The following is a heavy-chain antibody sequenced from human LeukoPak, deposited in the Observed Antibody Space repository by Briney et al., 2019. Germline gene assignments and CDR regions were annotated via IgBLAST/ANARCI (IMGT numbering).Heavy chain of an antibody. V-gene: IGHV3-64*04. Sequence: GGSLRLSCSASGFTFNRFYLHWVRQAPGKGLEFVSHISSNGATTYYADSVKGRFTISRDNAKQSLYLQMNSLRVEDTAVYHCVRQPDSARYGFDYWGRGTQVTVSS. CDR3: VRQPDSARYGFDY. J-gene: IGHJ4*02. CDR1: GFTFNRFY. D-gene: IGHD1-14*01. CDR2: ISSNGATT.